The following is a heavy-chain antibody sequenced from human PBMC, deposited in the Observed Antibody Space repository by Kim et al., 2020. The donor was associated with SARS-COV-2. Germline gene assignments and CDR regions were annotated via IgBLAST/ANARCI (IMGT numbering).Heavy chain of an antibody. D-gene: IGHD1-20*01. J-gene: IGHJ1*01. CDR1: GGSFSGYY. CDR2: INHSGST. CDR3: ASEKPEGMFQH. Sequence: SETLSLTCAVYGGSFSGYYWSWIRQPPGKGLEWIGEINHSGSTNYNPSLKSRVTISVDTSKNQFSLKLSSVTAADTAVYYCASEKPEGMFQHWGQGTLVTVSS. V-gene: IGHV4-34*01.